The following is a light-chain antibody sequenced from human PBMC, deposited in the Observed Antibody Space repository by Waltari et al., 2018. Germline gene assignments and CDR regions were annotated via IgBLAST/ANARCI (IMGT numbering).Light chain of an antibody. CDR1: QSIRSY. J-gene: IGKJ5*01. V-gene: IGKV1-39*01. CDR3: QQSYSSPQIT. CDR2: AAS. Sequence: DIQMTQSPSSLSASVGDRVTITCRASQSIRSYVNWYQQKPGKAPKVLIYAASTLESGVPSRFSGSGSGTDFTLTISSQQPEDFATYYCQQSYSSPQITFGQGTRLEIK.